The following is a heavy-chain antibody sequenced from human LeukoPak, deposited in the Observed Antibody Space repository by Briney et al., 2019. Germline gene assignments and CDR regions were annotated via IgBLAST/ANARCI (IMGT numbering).Heavy chain of an antibody. D-gene: IGHD3-10*01. J-gene: IGHJ4*02. CDR2: IYSGGST. CDR3: AGIYGSGSYYHFDY. CDR1: GFTVSSNY. Sequence: GGSLRLSCAASGFTVSSNYMSWVRQAPGKGLEWVSVIYSGGSTYYADSVKGRFTISRDNSKNTLYLQMNSLRAEDTAVYYCAGIYGSGSYYHFDYWGQGTLVTVSS. V-gene: IGHV3-53*01.